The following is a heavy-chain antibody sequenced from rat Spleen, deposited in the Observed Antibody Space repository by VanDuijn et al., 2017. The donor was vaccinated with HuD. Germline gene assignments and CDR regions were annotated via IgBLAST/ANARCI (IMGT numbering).Heavy chain of an antibody. CDR3: TTGYYDGYYLVFDY. J-gene: IGHJ2*01. CDR1: GFTFSSYW. V-gene: IGHV5-58*01. Sequence: EVQLVESGGGLVQPGRSLKLSCVASGFTFSSYWMYWVRQAPGKGLEWVSSINPDGVSTYYPDSVKGRFTISRDNAENTVYLQMDSLRSEDTATYYCTTGYYDGYYLVFDYWGQGVMVTVSS. D-gene: IGHD1-12*03. CDR2: INPDGVST.